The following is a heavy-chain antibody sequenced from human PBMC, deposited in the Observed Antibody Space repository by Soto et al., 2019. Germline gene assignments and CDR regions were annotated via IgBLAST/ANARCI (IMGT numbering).Heavy chain of an antibody. CDR1: GFNFRDYY. CDR2: IGVTGGHV. V-gene: IGHV3-11*01. D-gene: IGHD2-8*01. CDR3: ARLGVAVADAFEI. Sequence: QVQLVESGGGLVKPGGSLRLSCLASGFNFRDYYVGWIRQTPGKGLEWLSYIGVTGGHVYYADSVKGRFSISRDDARDSVLLHMSTLRVEDTAVYYCARLGVAVADAFEIWGQGTMVTVS. J-gene: IGHJ3*02.